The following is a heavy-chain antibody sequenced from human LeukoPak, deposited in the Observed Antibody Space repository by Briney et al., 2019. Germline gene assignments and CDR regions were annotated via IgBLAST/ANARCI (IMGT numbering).Heavy chain of an antibody. CDR1: GFTFSSYW. J-gene: IGHJ6*03. CDR3: ARDAPTTVTTFYYYYYMDV. CDR2: IKQDGSEK. Sequence: PGGSLRLSCAASGFTFSSYWMSWVRQAPGKGLEWVANIKQDGSEKYYVDSVKGRFTISRDNAKNSLYLQMNSLRAEDTAVYYCARDAPTTVTTFYYYYYMDVWGKGTTVTVSS. D-gene: IGHD4-17*01. V-gene: IGHV3-7*01.